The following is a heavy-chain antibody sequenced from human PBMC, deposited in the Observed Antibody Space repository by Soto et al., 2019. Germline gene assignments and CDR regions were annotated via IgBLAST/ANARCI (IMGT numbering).Heavy chain of an antibody. CDR2: INPSGGST. CDR3: AREGYSGYDWPYYYYMDV. J-gene: IGHJ6*03. V-gene: IGHV1-46*03. CDR1: GYTFTSYY. Sequence: ASVKVSCKASGYTFTSYYLHWVRQAPGQGLEWMGIINPSGGSTSYAQKFQGRVTMTRDTSTSTVYMQLSSLRSEDTALYYCAREGYSGYDWPYYYYMDVWGKGTTVTVSS. D-gene: IGHD5-12*01.